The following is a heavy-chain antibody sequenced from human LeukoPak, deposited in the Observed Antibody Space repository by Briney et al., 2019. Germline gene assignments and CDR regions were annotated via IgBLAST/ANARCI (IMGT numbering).Heavy chain of an antibody. CDR1: GGTFSSYT. V-gene: IGHV1-69*02. CDR2: IIPILGIA. Sequence: SVKVSCKASGGTFSSYTISWVRQAPGQGLEWMGRIIPILGIANYAQKFQGRVTITEDKSTRTAYMELSSLRSEDTAVYSCARGLDLRFLEWLVAFDIWGQGTMVTVSS. D-gene: IGHD3-3*01. CDR3: ARGLDLRFLEWLVAFDI. J-gene: IGHJ3*02.